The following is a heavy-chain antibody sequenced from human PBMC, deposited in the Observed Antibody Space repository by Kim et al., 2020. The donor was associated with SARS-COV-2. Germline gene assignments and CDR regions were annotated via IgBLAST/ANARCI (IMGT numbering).Heavy chain of an antibody. CDR2: IYPGGSDI. D-gene: IGHD2-21*02. CDR1: GYIFANYW. CDR3: ARLYGDFDR. J-gene: IGHJ4*02. V-gene: IGHV5-51*01. Sequence: GESLKISCKASGYIFANYWIGWVSQMPEKGLEWMGIIYPGGSDIRYSPSFQGQVTMSVDKSISTAYLQWSSLKASDTAIYDCARLYGDFDRWGQGTLVTVSS.